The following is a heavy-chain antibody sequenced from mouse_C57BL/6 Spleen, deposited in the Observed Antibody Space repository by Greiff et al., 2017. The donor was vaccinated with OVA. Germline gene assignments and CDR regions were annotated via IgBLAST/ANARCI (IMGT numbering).Heavy chain of an antibody. D-gene: IGHD1-1*01. CDR2: INPSNGGT. CDR1: GYTFTSYW. CDR3: AILGYYGSRVDAMDY. J-gene: IGHJ4*01. Sequence: QVQLQQPGTELVKPGASVKLSCKASGYTFTSYWMHWVKQRPGQGLEWIGNINPSNGGTNYNEKFKSKATLTVDKSSSTADMQLSSLTSEDSAVYYCAILGYYGSRVDAMDYWGQGTSVTVSS. V-gene: IGHV1-53*01.